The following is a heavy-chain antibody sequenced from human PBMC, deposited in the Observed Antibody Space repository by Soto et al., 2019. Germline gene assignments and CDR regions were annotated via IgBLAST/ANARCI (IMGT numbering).Heavy chain of an antibody. CDR3: TTLSYLYYDGMDV. CDR1: GFTFSNAW. Sequence: EVQLVESGGGLVKPGGSLRVSCEASGFTFSNAWMNWVRQGPGKGLEWLGRIKSKVDGGTADYVAATKGRFSISRDDLKNMLYLQMNSLKPDDTAVYYCTTLSYLYYDGMDVWGQGTTVTVS. J-gene: IGHJ6*02. CDR2: IKSKVDGGTA. V-gene: IGHV3-15*01. D-gene: IGHD2-2*01.